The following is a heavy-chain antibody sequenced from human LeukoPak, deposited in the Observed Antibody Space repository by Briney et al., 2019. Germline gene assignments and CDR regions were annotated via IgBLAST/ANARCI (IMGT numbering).Heavy chain of an antibody. Sequence: GGSLRLSCAASGFTFDDYGMHWVRQAPGKGLEWVSLIRGDGTSTYYADSVKGRFTVSRDSSRNSLYLQMNSLTTEDTAFYYCAKGGGDNFLYYFDYWGRGILVTVSS. D-gene: IGHD3-16*01. CDR3: AKGGGDNFLYYFDY. CDR2: IRGDGTST. CDR1: GFTFDDYG. V-gene: IGHV3-43*02. J-gene: IGHJ4*02.